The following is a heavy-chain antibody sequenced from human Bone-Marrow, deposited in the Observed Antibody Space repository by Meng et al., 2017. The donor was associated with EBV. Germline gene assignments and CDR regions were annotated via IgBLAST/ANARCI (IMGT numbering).Heavy chain of an antibody. D-gene: IGHD3-9*01. CDR1: GGSLSGFS. CDR2: IKHSGST. V-gene: IGHV4-34*01. Sequence: VQRQQWGAGLLKPAETLSLTCVVNGGSLSGFSWSWIRQDPGKGLEWIGEIKHSGSTNYNPSLKNRVTISVDPSKNQFSLRLSSVTAADTAVYYCARATGGSTGYFRWGQGTLVTVSS. J-gene: IGHJ4*02. CDR3: ARATGGSTGYFR.